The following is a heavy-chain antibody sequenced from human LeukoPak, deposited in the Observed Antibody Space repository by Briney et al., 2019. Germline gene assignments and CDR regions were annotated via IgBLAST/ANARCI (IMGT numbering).Heavy chain of an antibody. Sequence: SETLSLTCTVSGGSISSYYWSWIRQPPGKGLEWIGYIYYSGSTNYNPSLKSRVTISVDTSKNQFSLKLSSVTAADTAVYYCARTQRGYSSSWHFDCWGQGTLVTVSS. D-gene: IGHD6-13*01. CDR1: GGSISSYY. V-gene: IGHV4-59*01. CDR3: ARTQRGYSSSWHFDC. J-gene: IGHJ4*02. CDR2: IYYSGST.